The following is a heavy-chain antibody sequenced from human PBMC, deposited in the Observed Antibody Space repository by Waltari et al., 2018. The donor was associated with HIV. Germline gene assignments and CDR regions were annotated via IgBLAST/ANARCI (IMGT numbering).Heavy chain of an antibody. J-gene: IGHJ5*02. CDR1: GYTLTELS. CDR2: FDPEEGET. CDR3: ATGLDWLVKGGWFDP. V-gene: IGHV1-24*01. D-gene: IGHD3-9*01. Sequence: QVQLVQSGAEVKKPGASVKVSCKVSGYTLTELSMHWVRQAPGKGLEWMGGFDPEEGETSYAQKFQGRVTMTEDTATDTAYMELSSLRSEDTAVYYCATGLDWLVKGGWFDPWGQGTLVTVSS.